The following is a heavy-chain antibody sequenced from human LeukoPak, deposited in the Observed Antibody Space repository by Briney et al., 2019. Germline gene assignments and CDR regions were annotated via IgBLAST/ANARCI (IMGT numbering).Heavy chain of an antibody. V-gene: IGHV1-8*01. CDR1: GYTFTSYD. J-gene: IGHJ4*02. CDR3: ARDPVSKPEFDY. CDR2: MNPNSGNT. Sequence: GASVKVSCKASGYTFTSYDINWVRQATGQGLEWMGWMNPNSGNTGYAQKFQGRVTMTRDTSISTAYMELSRLRSDDTAVYYCARDPVSKPEFDYWGQGTLVTVSS.